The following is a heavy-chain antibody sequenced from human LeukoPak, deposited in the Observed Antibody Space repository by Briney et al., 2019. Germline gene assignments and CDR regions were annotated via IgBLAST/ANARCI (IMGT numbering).Heavy chain of an antibody. J-gene: IGHJ5*02. CDR3: ARSGCPGGSCYLRYSWLDL. CDR2: TKQDGSEK. D-gene: IGHD2-15*01. Sequence: PGGSLRLSCAASGFTFSSYWMSWVRQAPGKGLEWVANTKQDGSEKYYVDSVKGRFTIPRDNAKNSLYLHMDSLRAEDTAVYYCARSGCPGGSCYLRYSWLDLWGRGTLVTVSS. CDR1: GFTFSSYW. V-gene: IGHV3-7*01.